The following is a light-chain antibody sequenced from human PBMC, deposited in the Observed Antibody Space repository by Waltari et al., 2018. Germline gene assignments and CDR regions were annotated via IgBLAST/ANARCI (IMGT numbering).Light chain of an antibody. CDR2: KAS. Sequence: DIQMTQSTSPLSACGGDRVTNTCRASQYINTCLAWYQQKPGKAPKLLISKASSLEHGVPLRFSGSGFGIEFTLTISSLQPEDSATYYCQRYSSYPPTFGEGTMLEIK. CDR3: QRYSSYPPT. J-gene: IGKJ4*01. V-gene: IGKV1-5*03. CDR1: QYINTC.